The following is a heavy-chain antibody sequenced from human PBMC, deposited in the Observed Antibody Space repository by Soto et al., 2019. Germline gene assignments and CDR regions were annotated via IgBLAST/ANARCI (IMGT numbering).Heavy chain of an antibody. Sequence: QVQLVQSGAEVKKPGSSVKVSCKASGGTFSSYAISWVRQAPGQGLEWMGGIIPIFGTANYAQKFQGRVTITADESTGTAYMALSSLRSEDTAVYYWARGDPELEQGPLLDYWGQGTLVTVSS. J-gene: IGHJ4*02. V-gene: IGHV1-69*01. CDR1: GGTFSSYA. D-gene: IGHD1-1*01. CDR2: IIPIFGTA. CDR3: ARGDPELEQGPLLDY.